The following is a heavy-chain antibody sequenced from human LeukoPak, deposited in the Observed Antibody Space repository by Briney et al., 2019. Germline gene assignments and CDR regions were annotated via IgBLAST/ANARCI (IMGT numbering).Heavy chain of an antibody. Sequence: ASVKVSCEASGYTFTSYYMHWVRQAPGQGLEWMGIINPSGGSTSYAQKFQGRGTMTRDTSTSTVYMELRSLRSEDTAVYHCARGYDFGFDPWGQGTLVTVSS. J-gene: IGHJ5*02. CDR2: INPSGGST. D-gene: IGHD3-3*01. CDR3: ARGYDFGFDP. V-gene: IGHV1-46*01. CDR1: GYTFTSYY.